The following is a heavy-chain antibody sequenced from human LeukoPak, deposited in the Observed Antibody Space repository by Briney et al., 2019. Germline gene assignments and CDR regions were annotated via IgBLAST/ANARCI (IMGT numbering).Heavy chain of an antibody. CDR2: ISGSGGST. V-gene: IGHV3-23*01. CDR3: AKVQDPGVGDYGSGSYVSH. CDR1: GFTFSSYA. Sequence: GGSLRLSCAASGFTFSSYAMSWVRQAPGKGLEWVSAISGSGGSTYYADSVKGRFTISRDNSKNTLYLQMNSLRAEDTAVYYCAKVQDPGVGDYGSGSYVSHWGQGTLVTVSS. D-gene: IGHD3-10*01. J-gene: IGHJ4*02.